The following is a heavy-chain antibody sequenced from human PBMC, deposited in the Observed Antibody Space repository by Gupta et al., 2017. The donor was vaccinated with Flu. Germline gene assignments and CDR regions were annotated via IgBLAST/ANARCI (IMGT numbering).Heavy chain of an antibody. Sequence: ISWVRQAPGKGLEWVGNINQDGSEQNYVDSVKGRFTISRDNAKSSLFLQMNNLRVEDTAVYYCALDRVGAYDVWGQGTMVTVSS. CDR2: INQDGSEQ. D-gene: IGHD2-15*01. V-gene: IGHV3-7*01. CDR3: ALDRVGAYDV. J-gene: IGHJ3*01.